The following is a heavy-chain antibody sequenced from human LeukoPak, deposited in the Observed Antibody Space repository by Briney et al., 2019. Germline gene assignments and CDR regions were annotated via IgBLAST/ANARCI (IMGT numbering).Heavy chain of an antibody. V-gene: IGHV3-23*01. Sequence: GGTLRLSCAASGFTFSSYGMSWVRQAPGKGLEWVSAISGSGGSTYYADSVKGRFTISRDNSKNTLYLQMNSLRAEDTAVYYCAKAPVTTCSGAYCYPFDYWGQGTLVTVSS. CDR3: AKAPVTTCSGAYCYPFDY. J-gene: IGHJ4*02. CDR2: ISGSGGST. D-gene: IGHD2-21*01. CDR1: GFTFSSYG.